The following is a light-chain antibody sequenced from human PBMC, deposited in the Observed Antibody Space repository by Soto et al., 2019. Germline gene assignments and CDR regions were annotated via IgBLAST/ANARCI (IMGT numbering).Light chain of an antibody. CDR1: QSVTTSQ. Sequence: ELVLTQSPGTLSLSPGERATLFCRASQSVTTSQLAWYQQKPGQAPRVLIFDTSSRATGIPDRFSGSGSGSDFTLTISRLEPEDFAVYYCQQYASSPRTFGQGTTVEIK. CDR3: QQYASSPRT. J-gene: IGKJ1*01. V-gene: IGKV3-20*01. CDR2: DTS.